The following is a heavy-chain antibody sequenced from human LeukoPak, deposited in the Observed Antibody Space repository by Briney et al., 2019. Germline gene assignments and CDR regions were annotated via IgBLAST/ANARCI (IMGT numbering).Heavy chain of an antibody. CDR2: INSDVSST. J-gene: IGHJ4*02. V-gene: IGHV3-74*01. Sequence: GGSLRLSCAASGFTFSSYWMHLVRQGPGKGLVWVSRINSDVSSTTYADSVKGRFTISRDTAKNPMYLQMNSLRAEDTAVYYCARDPSGDYGDYFDYWGQGTLVTVSS. D-gene: IGHD4-17*01. CDR1: GFTFSSYW. CDR3: ARDPSGDYGDYFDY.